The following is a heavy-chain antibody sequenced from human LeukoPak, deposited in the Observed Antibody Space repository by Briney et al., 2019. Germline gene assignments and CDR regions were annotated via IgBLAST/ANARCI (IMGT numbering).Heavy chain of an antibody. CDR1: GGTFSSYA. CDR2: IIPIFGTA. V-gene: IGHV1-69*13. CDR3: ARETIVVVVAAKWDPNAFDI. D-gene: IGHD2-15*01. Sequence: ASVKVSCKASGGTFSSYAISWARQAPGQGLEWMGGIIPIFGTANYAQKFQGRVTITADESTSTAYMELSSLRSEDTAVYYCARETIVVVVAAKWDPNAFDIWGQGTMVTVSS. J-gene: IGHJ3*02.